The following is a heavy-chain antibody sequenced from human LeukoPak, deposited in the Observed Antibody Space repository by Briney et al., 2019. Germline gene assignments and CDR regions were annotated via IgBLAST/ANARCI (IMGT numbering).Heavy chain of an antibody. CDR3: AASTKHTAMVDY. V-gene: IGHV3-21*01. J-gene: IGHJ4*02. CDR1: EFTFSNFA. D-gene: IGHD5-18*01. Sequence: PGGSLRLSCAASEFTFSNFAMSWVRQAPGKGLEWVSSIGSSSSYIYYADSVKGRFTISRDNAKNSLHLQMNSLRAEDTAVYYCAASTKHTAMVDYWGQGTLVTVSS. CDR2: IGSSSSYI.